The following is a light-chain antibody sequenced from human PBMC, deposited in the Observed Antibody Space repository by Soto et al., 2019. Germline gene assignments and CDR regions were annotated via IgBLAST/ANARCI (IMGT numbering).Light chain of an antibody. CDR2: GAS. V-gene: IGKV3-15*01. J-gene: IGKJ1*01. CDR1: QSVSSN. CDR3: QQYDTWHVWT. Sequence: IVLTQSPATLSVSPGEKATLSCRASQSVSSNLAWYQQKPGQAPRLLMYGASTRATAIPARFSGSGSGTEFTLNITSLQAKDIAVYYCQQYDTWHVWTFGQGTKVEI.